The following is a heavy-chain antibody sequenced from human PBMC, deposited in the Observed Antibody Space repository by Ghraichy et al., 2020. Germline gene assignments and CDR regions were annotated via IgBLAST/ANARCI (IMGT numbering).Heavy chain of an antibody. CDR1: GGSFSGYY. Sequence: SETLSLTCAVYGGSFSGYYWSWIRQPPGKGLEWIGEINHSGSTNYNPSLKSRVTISVDTSKNQFSLKLSSVTAADTAVYYCARSVLTGYPLPLYWGQGTLVTVSS. V-gene: IGHV4-34*01. CDR2: INHSGST. D-gene: IGHD3-9*01. CDR3: ARSVLTGYPLPLY. J-gene: IGHJ4*02.